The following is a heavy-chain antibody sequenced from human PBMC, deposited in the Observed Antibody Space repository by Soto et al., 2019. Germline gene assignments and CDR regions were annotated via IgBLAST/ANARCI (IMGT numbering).Heavy chain of an antibody. J-gene: IGHJ6*03. CDR2: ISSNGGST. V-gene: IGHV3-64*01. CDR3: ARDGAVVPAAIPNYYYYYYMDV. Sequence: GGSLRLSCAASGFTFSSYAMHWVRQAPGKGLEYVSAISSNGGSTYYANSVKGRFTISRDNSKNTLYLQMGSLRAEDMAVYYCARDGAVVPAAIPNYYYYYYMDVWGKRTTDTGSS. CDR1: GFTFSSYA. D-gene: IGHD2-2*01.